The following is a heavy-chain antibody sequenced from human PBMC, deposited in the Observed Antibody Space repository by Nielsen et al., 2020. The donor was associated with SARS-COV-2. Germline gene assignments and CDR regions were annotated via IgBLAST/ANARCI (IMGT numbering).Heavy chain of an antibody. D-gene: IGHD4-17*01. Sequence: SLKISCAASGFTFDDYAMHWVRQAPGKGLEWVSGISWNSGSIGYADSVKGRFTISRDNAKNSLYLQMNSLRAEDTALYYCAKSRGDFSFQHWGQGTLVTVSS. CDR1: GFTFDDYA. J-gene: IGHJ1*01. CDR3: AKSRGDFSFQH. V-gene: IGHV3-9*01. CDR2: ISWNSGSI.